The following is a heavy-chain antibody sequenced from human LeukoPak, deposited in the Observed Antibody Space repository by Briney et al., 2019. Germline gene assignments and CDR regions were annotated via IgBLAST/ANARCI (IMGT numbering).Heavy chain of an antibody. J-gene: IGHJ4*02. V-gene: IGHV5-51*01. CDR3: ARQSIAVAGPFDY. CDR2: IYPGDSDT. D-gene: IGHD6-19*01. Sequence: GESLKISCKGSGYSFTTYWIGWGRQMPGKGLEWMGIIYPGDSDTRYSPSFQGQVTNSADKSISTAYLQWSSLKASDTAMYYCARQSIAVAGPFDYWGQGTLVSVSS. CDR1: GYSFTTYW.